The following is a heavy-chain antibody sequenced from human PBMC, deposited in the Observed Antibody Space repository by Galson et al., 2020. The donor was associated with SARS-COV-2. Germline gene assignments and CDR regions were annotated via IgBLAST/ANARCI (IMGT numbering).Heavy chain of an antibody. D-gene: IGHD3-22*01. CDR3: ARDYYDTSGYLFDY. J-gene: IGHJ4*02. V-gene: IGHV3-30*04. CDR2: ISYDGSNK. CDR1: GFIFSSHA. Sequence: QLGESLKITCAASGFIFSSHAMHWVRQAPDKGLEWVAVISYDGSNKYYADSVKGRFTISRDNSKNTLYLQMNGLRAEDTAVYYCARDYYDTSGYLFDYWCQGNLVTVSS.